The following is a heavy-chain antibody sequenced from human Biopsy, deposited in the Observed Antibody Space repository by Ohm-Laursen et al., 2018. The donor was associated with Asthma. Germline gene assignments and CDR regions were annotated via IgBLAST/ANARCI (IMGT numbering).Heavy chain of an antibody. D-gene: IGHD1-26*01. Sequence: SLKLSCAASGFTFSNYGMHWVRQAPGKGLDWVAVISFDGSNKNYTNSVKGRFTISRDNSRNTLHLQMNSLRAEDTAVYYCAKDVFPGWELRRGPDYWGQGTLVTVSS. V-gene: IGHV3-30*18. J-gene: IGHJ4*02. CDR3: AKDVFPGWELRRGPDY. CDR1: GFTFSNYG. CDR2: ISFDGSNK.